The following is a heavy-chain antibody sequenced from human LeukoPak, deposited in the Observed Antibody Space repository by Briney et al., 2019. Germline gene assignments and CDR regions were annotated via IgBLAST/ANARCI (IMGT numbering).Heavy chain of an antibody. J-gene: IGHJ5*02. D-gene: IGHD5-18*01. V-gene: IGHV4-61*02. CDR3: ARAKPLDTKWFDP. Sequence: PSETLSLTCTVSGGSISSGSYYWSWIWQPAGKGLEWIGRIYTSGSTNYNPSLKSRVTISVDTSKNQFPLKLSSVTAADTAVYYCARAKPLDTKWFDPWGQGTLVTVSS. CDR1: GGSISSGSYY. CDR2: IYTSGST.